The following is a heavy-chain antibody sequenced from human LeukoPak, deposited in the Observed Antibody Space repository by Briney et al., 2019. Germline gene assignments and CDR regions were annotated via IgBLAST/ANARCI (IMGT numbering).Heavy chain of an antibody. CDR2: ISSSSSYI. CDR1: GFTFSTYS. V-gene: IGHV3-21*01. Sequence: GGSLRLSCAASGFTFSTYSMNWVRQAPGKGLEGVSSISSSSSYIYYTNSVKGRFTISRDNAKNLLFLQMNRLRAEDTAVYYCARSTLIAPRGAFDFWGQGTMVSVSS. CDR3: ARSTLIAPRGAFDF. D-gene: IGHD2-21*01. J-gene: IGHJ3*01.